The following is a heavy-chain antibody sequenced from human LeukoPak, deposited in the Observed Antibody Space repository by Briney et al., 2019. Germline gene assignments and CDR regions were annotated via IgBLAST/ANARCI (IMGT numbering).Heavy chain of an antibody. CDR3: AREFYILTGYSAGPYFDY. CDR2: INPNSGGT. CDR1: GYTFTGYY. V-gene: IGHV1-2*06. J-gene: IGHJ4*02. Sequence: ASVKVSCKASGYTFTGYYMHWVRQAPGQGLEWMGRINPNSGGTNYAQKFQGRVTMTRDTSTSTVYMELSSLRSEDTAVYYCAREFYILTGYSAGPYFDYWGQGTLVTVSS. D-gene: IGHD3-9*01.